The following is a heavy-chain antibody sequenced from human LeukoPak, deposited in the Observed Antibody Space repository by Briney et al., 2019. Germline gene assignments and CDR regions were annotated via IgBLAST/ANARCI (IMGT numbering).Heavy chain of an antibody. CDR1: GGSFSGYY. CDR3: AREKRWLQALGY. J-gene: IGHJ4*02. Sequence: PSETLSLTCAVYGGSFSGYYWSWIRQPPGKGLEWIGRIYTSGSTNYNPSLKSRVTISVDTSKNQFSLKLSSVTAADTAVYYCAREKRWLQALGYWGQGTLVTVSS. CDR2: IYTSGST. D-gene: IGHD5-24*01. V-gene: IGHV4-4*08.